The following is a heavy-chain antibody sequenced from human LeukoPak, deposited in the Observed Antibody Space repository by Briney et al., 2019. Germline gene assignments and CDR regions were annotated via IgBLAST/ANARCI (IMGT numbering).Heavy chain of an antibody. CDR1: GFTFSSYE. Sequence: GGSLRLSCAASGFTFSSYEMNWVRQAPGKGLEWVSYISSSGSTIYYADSVKGRFTISRDNAKNSLYLQMNGLRAEDTAVYYCARSDYYYYYMDVWGKGTTVTISS. CDR3: ARSDYYYYYMDV. J-gene: IGHJ6*03. V-gene: IGHV3-48*03. CDR2: ISSSGSTI.